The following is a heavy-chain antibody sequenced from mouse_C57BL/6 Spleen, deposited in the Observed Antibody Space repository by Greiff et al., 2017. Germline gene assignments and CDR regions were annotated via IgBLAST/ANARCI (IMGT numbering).Heavy chain of an antibody. CDR2: IDPSDSYT. J-gene: IGHJ4*01. CDR1: GYTFTSYW. D-gene: IGHD2-3*01. Sequence: QVQLKQPGAELVKPGASVKLSCKASGYTFTSYWMQWVKQRPGQGLEWIGEIDPSDSYTNYNQKFKGKATLTVDTSSSTAYMQLSSLTSEDSAVYYCASGWLLRYAMDYWGQGTSVTVSS. V-gene: IGHV1-50*01. CDR3: ASGWLLRYAMDY.